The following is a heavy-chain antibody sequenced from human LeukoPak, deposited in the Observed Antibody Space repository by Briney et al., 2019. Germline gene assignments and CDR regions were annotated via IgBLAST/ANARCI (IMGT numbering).Heavy chain of an antibody. D-gene: IGHD6-19*01. CDR3: ARVNEAVAGTDY. CDR2: ISSSSSYI. J-gene: IGHJ4*02. V-gene: IGHV3-21*01. Sequence: PGGSLRLSCTASGFTFSDYSVSWVRQAPGAGLEWVSSISSSSSYIYYADSVKDRFTISRDNAKNSLYLQMNSLRAEDTAVYYCARVNEAVAGTDYWGQGTLVTVSS. CDR1: GFTFSDYS.